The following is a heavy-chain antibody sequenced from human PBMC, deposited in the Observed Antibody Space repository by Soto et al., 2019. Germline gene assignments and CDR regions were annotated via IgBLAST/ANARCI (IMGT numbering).Heavy chain of an antibody. Sequence: GGSLRLSCAASGFTFSDYYMSWIRQAPGKGLEWVSYISSSGSTIYYADSVKGRFTISRDNAKNSLYLQMNSLRAEDTAVYYCARDRVWIHLWFENDYWGQGTLVTVSS. D-gene: IGHD5-18*01. J-gene: IGHJ4*02. CDR3: ARDRVWIHLWFENDY. V-gene: IGHV3-11*01. CDR1: GFTFSDYY. CDR2: ISSSGSTI.